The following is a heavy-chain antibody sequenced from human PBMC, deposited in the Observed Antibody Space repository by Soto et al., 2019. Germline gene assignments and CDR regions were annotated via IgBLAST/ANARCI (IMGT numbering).Heavy chain of an antibody. CDR3: ARANDILTGYFPHYGMDV. Sequence: QVQLVQSVAEVKKPGASVKVSCKASGYTFTSYGISWVRQAPGQGLEWMGWISAYNGNTNYAQKLQGRVTMTTDTSTSTAYMELRSLRSDDTAVYYCARANDILTGYFPHYGMDVSGQGTTVTVSS. CDR2: ISAYNGNT. V-gene: IGHV1-18*01. CDR1: GYTFTSYG. J-gene: IGHJ6*02. D-gene: IGHD3-9*01.